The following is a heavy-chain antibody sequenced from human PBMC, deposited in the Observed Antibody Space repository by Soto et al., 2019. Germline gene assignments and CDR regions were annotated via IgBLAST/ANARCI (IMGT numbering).Heavy chain of an antibody. D-gene: IGHD3-10*01. CDR3: AKPPDVLLWFGEFLS. CDR2: ISYDGSNK. CDR1: GVTFSSYG. Sequence: PGGSLRLSCAASGVTFSSYGMHWVRQAPGKGLEWVAVISYDGSNKYYADSVKGRFTISRDNSKNTLYLQMNSLRAEDTAVYYCAKPPDVLLWFGEFLSWGQGTLVTVSS. V-gene: IGHV3-30*18. J-gene: IGHJ5*02.